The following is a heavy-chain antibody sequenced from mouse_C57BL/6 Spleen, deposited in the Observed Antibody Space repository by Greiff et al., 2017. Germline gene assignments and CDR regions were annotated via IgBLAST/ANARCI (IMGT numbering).Heavy chain of an antibody. CDR2: ISSGSSTI. D-gene: IGHD2-2*01. J-gene: IGHJ4*01. Sequence: EVKLMESGGGLVKPGGSLKLSCAASGFTFSDYGMHWVRQAPEKGLEWVAYISSGSSTIYYADTVKGRFTISRDNAKNTLFLQMTSLRSEDTAMYYCASMVTTGVYYAMDYWGQGTSVTVSS. CDR1: GFTFSDYG. V-gene: IGHV5-17*01. CDR3: ASMVTTGVYYAMDY.